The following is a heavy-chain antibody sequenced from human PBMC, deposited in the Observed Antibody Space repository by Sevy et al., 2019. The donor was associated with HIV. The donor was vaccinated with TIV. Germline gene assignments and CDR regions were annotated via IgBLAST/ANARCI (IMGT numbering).Heavy chain of an antibody. CDR3: ARKKYCSGGSCSILDAFDI. Sequence: GGSLRLSCAASGFTFSTYSMNWVRQAPGKGLEWVSYISSSSSTRYYADSVKGRFTISRDNGKNSLYLKMNSLRDEDTAVYYCARKKYCSGGSCSILDAFDIWGQGTMVTVSS. CDR2: ISSSSSTR. J-gene: IGHJ3*02. D-gene: IGHD2-15*01. V-gene: IGHV3-48*02. CDR1: GFTFSTYS.